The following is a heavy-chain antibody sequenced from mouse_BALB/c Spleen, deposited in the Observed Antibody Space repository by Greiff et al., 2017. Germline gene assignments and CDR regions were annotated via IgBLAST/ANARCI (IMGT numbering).Heavy chain of an antibody. V-gene: IGHV1-31*01. CDR2: INPYNGAT. D-gene: IGHD2-4*01. CDR3: ARSEDDDGFAY. J-gene: IGHJ3*01. Sequence: EVQLQQSGPELVKPGASVKISCKASGYSFTGYYMHWVKQRPVKSLEWIGRINPYNGATSYNQNFKDKASLTVDKSSSTAYMELHSLTSEDSAVYYCARSEDDDGFAYWGQGTLVTVSA. CDR1: GYSFTGYY.